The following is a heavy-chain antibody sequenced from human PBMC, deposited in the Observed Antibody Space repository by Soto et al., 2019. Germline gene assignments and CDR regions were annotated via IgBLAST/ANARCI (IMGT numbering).Heavy chain of an antibody. CDR3: ARQGGWYMDY. CDR2: IHQRGTT. V-gene: IGHV4-4*02. J-gene: IGHJ4*02. Sequence: QVQLQESGPGLVKPAGTLSLTCDVSADSISSTTWWSWVRQPPGGGLEWIGEIHQRGTTNYNPSLKSRVTISIDKSKNPFSLKVTSVTPADTAVYYCARQGGWYMDYWGQGTLVTVSS. CDR1: ADSISSTTW. D-gene: IGHD6-19*01.